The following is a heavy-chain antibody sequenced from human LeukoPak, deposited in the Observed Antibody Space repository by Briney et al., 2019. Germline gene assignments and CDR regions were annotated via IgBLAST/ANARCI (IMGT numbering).Heavy chain of an antibody. V-gene: IGHV1-8*01. CDR3: ARGRRYKQSLDTDYYYYYYMDV. D-gene: IGHD6-19*01. J-gene: IGHJ6*03. Sequence: GESLKISCKASGYTFTSYDINWVRQATGQGLEWMGWMNPNSGNTGYAQKFQGRVTMTRNTSISTAYMELSSLRSEDTAVYYCARGRRYKQSLDTDYYYYYYMDVWGQGTTVTVSS. CDR2: MNPNSGNT. CDR1: GYTFTSYD.